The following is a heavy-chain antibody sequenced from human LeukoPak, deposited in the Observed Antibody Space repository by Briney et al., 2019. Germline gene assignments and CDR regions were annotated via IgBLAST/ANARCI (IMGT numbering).Heavy chain of an antibody. Sequence: GGSLRLSCAASGFTFSNYWMHWVRQAPGKGLVWVSRIKSDGSSTTYADSVKGRFTISRDNAKGTLYLQMNSLRADDTAVYYCARGPDCSGGSCYPGRFDYWGQGTLVTVSS. CDR1: GFTFSNYW. J-gene: IGHJ4*02. CDR2: IKSDGSST. CDR3: ARGPDCSGGSCYPGRFDY. V-gene: IGHV3-74*01. D-gene: IGHD2-15*01.